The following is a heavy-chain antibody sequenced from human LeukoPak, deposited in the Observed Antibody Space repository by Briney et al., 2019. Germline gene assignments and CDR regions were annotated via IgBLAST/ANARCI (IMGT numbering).Heavy chain of an antibody. CDR2: ISSDGSST. V-gene: IGHV3-74*01. CDR3: ARALPPSVKTPWK. Sequence: PPGGSLRLPCAASGFTFSSYWMHWVRQAPGKGLVWVSRISSDGSSTSYADSVKGRFTIFRDNAKNTLYLQMNSLGAEDTAVYYCARALPPSVKTPWKWGQGTQVTVSS. D-gene: IGHD1-1*01. CDR1: GFTFSSYW. J-gene: IGHJ4*02.